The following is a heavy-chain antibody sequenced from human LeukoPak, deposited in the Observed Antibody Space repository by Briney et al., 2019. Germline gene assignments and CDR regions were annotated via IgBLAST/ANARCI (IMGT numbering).Heavy chain of an antibody. J-gene: IGHJ6*03. CDR3: ARGLGGSWYLGDRYYYYYMDV. V-gene: IGHV4-34*01. D-gene: IGHD6-13*01. Sequence: PSETLSLTCAVYGGSFSGYYWSWLRQPPGKGLEWIGEINHSGSTNYNPSLKSRVSISVDTSKNQFSLKLSSVTAADTAVYYCARGLGGSWYLGDRYYYYYMDVWGKGTTVTVSS. CDR1: GGSFSGYY. CDR2: INHSGST.